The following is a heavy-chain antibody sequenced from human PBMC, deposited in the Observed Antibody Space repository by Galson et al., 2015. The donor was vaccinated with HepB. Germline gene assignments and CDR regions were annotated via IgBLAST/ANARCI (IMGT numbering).Heavy chain of an antibody. CDR1: GYTFTSYD. J-gene: IGHJ4*02. D-gene: IGHD3-22*01. V-gene: IGHV1-8*01. CDR2: MNPNSGNT. Sequence: SVKVSCKASGYTFTSYDINWVRQATGQGLEWMGWMNPNSGNTGYAQKLQGRVTMTTDTSTTTAYMELRSLRSDDTAVYYCARATYYYDSSGYYWSDYWGQGTLVTVSS. CDR3: ARATYYYDSSGYYWSDY.